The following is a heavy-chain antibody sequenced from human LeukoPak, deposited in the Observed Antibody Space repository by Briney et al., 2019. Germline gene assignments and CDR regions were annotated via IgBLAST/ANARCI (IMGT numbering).Heavy chain of an antibody. CDR3: ASSSWYNFDY. Sequence: PGGSLRLSCAASGFTFSNAWMSWVRQAPGKGLEWVANIKQDGSEKYYVDSVKGRFTISRDNAKNSLYLQMNSLRAEDTAVYYCASSSWYNFDYWGQGTLVTVSS. V-gene: IGHV3-7*01. CDR1: GFTFSNAW. J-gene: IGHJ4*02. D-gene: IGHD6-13*01. CDR2: IKQDGSEK.